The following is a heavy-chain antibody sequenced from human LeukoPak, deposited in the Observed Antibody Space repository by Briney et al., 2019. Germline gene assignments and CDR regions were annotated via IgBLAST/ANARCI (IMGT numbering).Heavy chain of an antibody. D-gene: IGHD5-24*01. CDR3: ARDDENGYNSLDY. CDR2: ISGDGGSI. V-gene: IGHV3-30-3*01. J-gene: IGHJ4*02. Sequence: GRSLRLSCAASGFTFSSYAMHWVRQAPGKGLECAAVISGDGGSIYYADSVKGRFTISRDNSKNTLYLQMNSLRPDDTAMFYCARDDENGYNSLDYWGQGTLVTVSS. CDR1: GFTFSSYA.